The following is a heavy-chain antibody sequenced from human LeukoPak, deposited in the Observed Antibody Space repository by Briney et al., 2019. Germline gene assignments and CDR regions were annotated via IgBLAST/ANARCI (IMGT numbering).Heavy chain of an antibody. CDR3: ARAVGIAAAPDS. Sequence: PGGSLRLSCTASGFTFSTYAMHWLRQAPGKGLEYLSSISTSGGSTYYANSVKGRFSISRDNSKYTLYLQMDSLRPEDMALYYCARAVGIAAAPDSWGQGTLVTVSP. J-gene: IGHJ5*01. D-gene: IGHD6-13*01. V-gene: IGHV3-64*01. CDR1: GFTFSTYA. CDR2: ISTSGGST.